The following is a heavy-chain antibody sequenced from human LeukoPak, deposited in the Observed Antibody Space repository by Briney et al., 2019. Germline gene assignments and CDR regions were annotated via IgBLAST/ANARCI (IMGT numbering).Heavy chain of an antibody. CDR2: LYSGGST. V-gene: IGHV3-53*01. J-gene: IGHJ4*02. CDR1: GFTVSSNH. CDR3: ARGTVFDS. Sequence: GGSLRLSCAASGFTVSSNHMNWVRQAPGKGLEWVSVLYSGGSTYYADSVKGRFTISRDNSKNTLYLQMNSLRAEDTAVYYCARGTVFDSWGQGALVTVSS. D-gene: IGHD1-1*01.